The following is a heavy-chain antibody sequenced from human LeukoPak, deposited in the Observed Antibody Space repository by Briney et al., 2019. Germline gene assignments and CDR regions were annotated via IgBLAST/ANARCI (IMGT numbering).Heavy chain of an antibody. V-gene: IGHV4-39*07. D-gene: IGHD2/OR15-2a*01. CDR3: ARSSTLDY. Sequence: SETLSLTCTVSGGSISSSSYYWGWIRQPPGKGLEWIGSIYYSGSTYYNPSLKSRVTMSVDTSKNQFSLKLSSVTAADTAVYYCARSSTLDYWGQGTLVTVSS. CDR1: GGSISSSSYY. CDR2: IYYSGST. J-gene: IGHJ4*02.